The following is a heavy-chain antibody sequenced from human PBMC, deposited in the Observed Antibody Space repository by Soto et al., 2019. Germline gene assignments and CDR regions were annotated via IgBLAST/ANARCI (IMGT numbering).Heavy chain of an antibody. CDR2: ISRDSTYM. Sequence: PVGSLRLSGAASGFTFSMYNMNWVRQAPGRGLEWVSSISRDSTYMYYADSVRGRFTISRDNAKNSVFLQLDSLRGDDTAVYYCVRNTAVVHGYIDYWGRGTLVTVSS. CDR3: VRNTAVVHGYIDY. V-gene: IGHV3-21*04. D-gene: IGHD6-13*01. J-gene: IGHJ4*02. CDR1: GFTFSMYN.